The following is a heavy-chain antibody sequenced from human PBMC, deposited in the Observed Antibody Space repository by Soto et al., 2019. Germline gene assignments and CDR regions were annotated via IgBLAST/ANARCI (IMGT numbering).Heavy chain of an antibody. D-gene: IGHD2-15*01. CDR3: ARERGMYCSGGNCYSLDY. CDR1: GFTFSTYA. CDR2: ISYDGSSK. Sequence: QVQLVESGGGVVQPGRSLRLSCAASGFTFSTYAMEWVRQAPGKGLEWVAVISYDGSSKYSADSVSGRFTISRDNSRNTLFLQMNSLRDEDTAVYYCARERGMYCSGGNCYSLDYWGQGTLVTVSS. J-gene: IGHJ4*02. V-gene: IGHV3-30-3*01.